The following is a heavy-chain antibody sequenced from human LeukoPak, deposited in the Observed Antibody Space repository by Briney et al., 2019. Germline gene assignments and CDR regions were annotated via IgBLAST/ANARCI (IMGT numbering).Heavy chain of an antibody. CDR2: ISWNSGTL. J-gene: IGHJ4*02. CDR1: GFTFDDYA. Sequence: GGPLRLSCAASGFTFDDYAMHWVRQAPGKGLEWVSSISWNSGTLGYADSVKGRFTISRDNAKNSLYLQMNSLRAEDMALYYCAKGGSHNVAPPFDYWGQGTLVTVSS. CDR3: AKGGSHNVAPPFDY. D-gene: IGHD2-21*01. V-gene: IGHV3-9*03.